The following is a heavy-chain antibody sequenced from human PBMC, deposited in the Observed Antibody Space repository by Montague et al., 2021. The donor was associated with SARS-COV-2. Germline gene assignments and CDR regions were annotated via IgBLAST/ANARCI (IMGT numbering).Heavy chain of an antibody. V-gene: IGHV4-31*03. Sequence: TLFLTCTVSGGSISSGGYYWSWIRQHPGKGLEWFGYIYYSGXPXYXXXXKXRVTISVDTSKNQFSLKLSSVTAADTAVYYCARARITMIVVVNAFDIWGQGTMATVSS. CDR1: GGSISSGGYY. J-gene: IGHJ3*02. CDR2: IYYSGXP. D-gene: IGHD3-22*01. CDR3: ARARITMIVVVNAFDI.